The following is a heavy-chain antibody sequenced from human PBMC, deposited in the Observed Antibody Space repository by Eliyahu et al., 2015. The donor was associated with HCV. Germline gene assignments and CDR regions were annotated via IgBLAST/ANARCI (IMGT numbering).Heavy chain of an antibody. D-gene: IGHD6-19*01. CDR2: INQDGSEK. J-gene: IGHJ4*02. V-gene: IGHV3-7*01. Sequence: EVQLVESGGGLVQPAESLXLSCAVSGLTFSTFWMXWVRQAPGKGLGWVANINQDGSEKDYVDSVKGRFTISRDNAKNSLFLQMNSLRVEDTAVYYCARRSVGSGWYAFDYWGRGTLVTVSS. CDR1: GLTFSTFW. CDR3: ARRSVGSGWYAFDY.